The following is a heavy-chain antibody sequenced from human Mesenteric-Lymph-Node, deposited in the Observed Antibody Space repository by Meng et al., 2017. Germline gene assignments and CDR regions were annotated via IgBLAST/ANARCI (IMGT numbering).Heavy chain of an antibody. CDR3: ASFGFGVTERGPFDY. D-gene: IGHD2-21*02. Sequence: KISCKASGYTFTSYYMHWVRQAPGQGLEWMGRIIPILGIANYAQKFQGRVTITADKSTSTAYMELSSLRSEDTAVYYCASFGFGVTERGPFDYWGQGTLVTVSS. CDR1: GYTFTSYY. CDR2: IIPILGIA. V-gene: IGHV1-69*02. J-gene: IGHJ4*02.